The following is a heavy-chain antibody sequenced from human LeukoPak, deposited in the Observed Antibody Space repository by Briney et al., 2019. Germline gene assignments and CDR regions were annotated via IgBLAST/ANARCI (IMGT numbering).Heavy chain of an antibody. CDR1: GDSIRSYY. J-gene: IGHJ5*02. D-gene: IGHD2/OR15-2a*01. Sequence: SETLSLTCSVSGDSIRSYYWTWIRQSPGKGLEYIGYTSYTGSTNYNPSLKSRVTISVDTSKNQFSLKLSSVTAADTAVYYCARDTGDLWLSWFDPWGQGTLVTVSS. CDR3: ARDTGDLWLSWFDP. V-gene: IGHV4-59*12. CDR2: TSYTGST.